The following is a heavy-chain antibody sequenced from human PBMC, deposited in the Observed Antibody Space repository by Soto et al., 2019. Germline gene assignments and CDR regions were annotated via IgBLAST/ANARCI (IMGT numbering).Heavy chain of an antibody. CDR2: ISGRGGVT. J-gene: IGHJ4*02. CDR3: AKDRQFRSYYESAGHYND. CDR1: GFKFGNQA. Sequence: EVQLLESGGGLVQPGGSLRRAGLGSGFKFGNQAMRGVGQAPGKGRERVPGISGRGGVTYSADSVKGRFTISRDNSKNTLYLQMNNLRANDTAVYYCAKDRQFRSYYESAGHYNDWGQGTLVTVSS. D-gene: IGHD3-22*01. V-gene: IGHV3-23*01.